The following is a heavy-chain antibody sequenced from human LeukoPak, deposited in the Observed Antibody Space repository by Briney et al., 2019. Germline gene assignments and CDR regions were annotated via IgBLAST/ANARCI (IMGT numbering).Heavy chain of an antibody. CDR3: LWEVRNYYYYGMDV. CDR2: IIPIFGTA. Sequence: SVKVSCKASGGTLSSYAISWVRQAPGQGLEWMGGIIPIFGTANYAQKFQGRVTITADESTSTAYMELSSLRSEDTAVYYCLWEVRNYYYYGMDVWGQGTTVTVSS. D-gene: IGHD1-26*01. V-gene: IGHV1-69*13. J-gene: IGHJ6*02. CDR1: GGTLSSYA.